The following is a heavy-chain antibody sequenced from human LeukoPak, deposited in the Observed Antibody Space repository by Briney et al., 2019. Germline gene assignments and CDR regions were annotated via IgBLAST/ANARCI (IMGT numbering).Heavy chain of an antibody. CDR2: ISYEGSNK. J-gene: IGHJ4*01. V-gene: IGHV3-30*18. Sequence: PGVSLTHSCAASGFTFSSYGMHWVPQAPGKGLEWLGVISYEGSNKYYADSVKGRFTISRDNSKNTLYLQMNSLRAEDTAVYYCAKPSFGGSYYFFDYWGQGTLVTVSS. CDR3: AKPSFGGSYYFFDY. CDR1: GFTFSSYG. D-gene: IGHD2-15*01.